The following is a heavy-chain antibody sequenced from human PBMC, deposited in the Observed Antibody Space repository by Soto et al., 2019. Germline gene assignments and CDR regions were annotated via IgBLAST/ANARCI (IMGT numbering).Heavy chain of an antibody. D-gene: IGHD6-19*01. CDR3: ARAISWYSSGCFDY. V-gene: IGHV3-30-3*01. CDR2: ISYDGSNK. CDR1: GFTFSSYA. Sequence: GGSLRLSCAASGFTFSSYAMHWVRQAPGKGLEWVAVISYDGSNKYYADSVKGRFTISRDNSKNTLYLQMNGLRAEDTAVYYCARAISWYSSGCFDYWGQGTLVTVSS. J-gene: IGHJ4*02.